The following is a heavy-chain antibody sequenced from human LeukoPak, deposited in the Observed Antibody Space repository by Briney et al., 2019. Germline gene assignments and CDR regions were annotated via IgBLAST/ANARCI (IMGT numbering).Heavy chain of an antibody. D-gene: IGHD3-10*01. Sequence: SETPSLTCAVYGGSFSGYYWSWIRQPPGKGLEWIGEINHSGSTNYNPSLKSRVTISVDTSKNQFSLKLSSVTAADTAVYYCARAYGSGSPIDYWGQGTLVTVSS. J-gene: IGHJ4*02. V-gene: IGHV4-34*01. CDR1: GGSFSGYY. CDR2: INHSGST. CDR3: ARAYGSGSPIDY.